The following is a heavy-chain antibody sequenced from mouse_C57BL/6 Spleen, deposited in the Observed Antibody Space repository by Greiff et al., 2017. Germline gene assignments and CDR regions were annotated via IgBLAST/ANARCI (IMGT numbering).Heavy chain of an antibody. J-gene: IGHJ3*01. CDR3: ARHVYYGSSSVSCAY. CDR2: ISSGGSYT. Sequence: EVHLVESGGDLVKPGGSLKLSCAASGFTFSSYGMSWVRQTPDKRLEWVATISSGGSYTYYPDSVKGRFTISRDNAKNTLYLQMISLKSEDTAMYYCARHVYYGSSSVSCAYWGQGTLVTVSA. D-gene: IGHD1-1*01. V-gene: IGHV5-6*01. CDR1: GFTFSSYG.